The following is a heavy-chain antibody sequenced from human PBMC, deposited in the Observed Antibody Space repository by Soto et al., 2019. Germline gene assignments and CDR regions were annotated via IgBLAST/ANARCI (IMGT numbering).Heavy chain of an antibody. CDR3: ARDGHSYDSVYFDY. D-gene: IGHD5-18*01. V-gene: IGHV1-69*13. CDR2: IIPIFGTA. CDR1: GGTFSSYA. Sequence: SVKVSCKASGGTFSSYAISWVRQAPGQGLEWMGGIIPIFGTANYAQKFQGRVTITADESTSTAYMELSSLRSEDTAVYYCARDGHSYDSVYFDYWGQGTLVTVSS. J-gene: IGHJ4*02.